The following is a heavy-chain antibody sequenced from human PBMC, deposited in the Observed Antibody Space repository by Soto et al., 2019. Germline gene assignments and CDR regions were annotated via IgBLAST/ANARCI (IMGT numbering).Heavy chain of an antibody. J-gene: IGHJ3*01. CDR1: GLTVRGTKY. CDR2: LYDVVGS. V-gene: IGHV3-53*01. D-gene: IGHD1-1*01. CDR3: ASWHEREHAYDV. Sequence: DVQLVESGGGLIQPGEPLRLSCAAFGLTVRGTKYVAWVRQAPGKGLEWVSALYDVVGSVYADSLKGRFTSSIDRSKSTVYLKMNDLRPDDTAVYYCASWHEREHAYDVGGQGPTFIVSS.